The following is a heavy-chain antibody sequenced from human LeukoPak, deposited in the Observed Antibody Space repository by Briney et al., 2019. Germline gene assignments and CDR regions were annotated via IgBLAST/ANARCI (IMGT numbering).Heavy chain of an antibody. CDR3: AREVGSYSYAFDI. Sequence: SETLSLTCTVSGGSISSYYWSWIRQPLGKGLEWIGYIYYSGSTNYNPSLKSRVTISVDTSKNQFSLKLSSVTAADTAVYYCAREVGSYSYAFDIWGQGTMVTVSS. J-gene: IGHJ3*02. CDR2: IYYSGST. V-gene: IGHV4-59*01. CDR1: GGSISSYY. D-gene: IGHD1-26*01.